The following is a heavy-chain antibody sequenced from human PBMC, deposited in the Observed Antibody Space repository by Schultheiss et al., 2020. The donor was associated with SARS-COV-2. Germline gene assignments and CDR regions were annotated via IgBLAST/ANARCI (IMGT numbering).Heavy chain of an antibody. J-gene: IGHJ5*02. Sequence: GGSLRLSCAASGFTFSSYGMHWVRQAPGKGLEWVSVIYSGGSTYYADSVKGRFTISRDNSKNTLYLQMNSLRAEDTAVYYCARESGGFDPWGQGTLVTVSS. CDR1: GFTFSSYG. CDR2: IYSGGST. V-gene: IGHV3-53*01. CDR3: ARESGGFDP. D-gene: IGHD3-10*01.